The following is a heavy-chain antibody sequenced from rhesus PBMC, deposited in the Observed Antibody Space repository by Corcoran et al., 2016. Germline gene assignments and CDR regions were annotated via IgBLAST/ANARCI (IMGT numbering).Heavy chain of an antibody. J-gene: IGHJ4*01. V-gene: IGHV4-173*01. CDR1: GGSISSNY. CDR3: ASLFEAGAC. CDR2: YSGSGGST. Sequence: QLPLQESGPGLVKPSEPLSLTCAVSGGSISSNYWSWIRQPPGKGLEWFGRYSGSGGSTDYNPTLKSRVTISTDTSKNQFSLKLSSVTAADTAVYYCASLFEAGACWGQGVLVTVSS. D-gene: IGHD3-34*01.